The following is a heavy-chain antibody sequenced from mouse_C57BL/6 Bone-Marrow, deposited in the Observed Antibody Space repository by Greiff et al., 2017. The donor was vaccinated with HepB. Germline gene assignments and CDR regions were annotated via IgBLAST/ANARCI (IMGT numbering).Heavy chain of an antibody. J-gene: IGHJ2*01. Sequence: EVKLMESGGGLVQPGGSMKLSCVASGFTFSNYWMNWVRQSPEKGLEWVAQIRLKSDNYATHYAESVKGRFTISRDDSKSSVYLLMNNLRAEDTGIYYCTRDGSSYGYWGQGTTLTVSS. CDR3: TRDGSSYGY. CDR1: GFTFSNYW. CDR2: IRLKSDNYAT. D-gene: IGHD1-1*01. V-gene: IGHV6-3*01.